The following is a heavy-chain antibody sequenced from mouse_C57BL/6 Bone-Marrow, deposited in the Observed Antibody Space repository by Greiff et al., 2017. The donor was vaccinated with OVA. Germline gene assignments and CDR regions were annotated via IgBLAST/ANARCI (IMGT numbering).Heavy chain of an antibody. CDR3: ARSDYGSSYYFDY. Sequence: VQLQQPGAELVKPGASVKLSCKASGYTFTSYWMHWVKQRPGQGLEWIGMIHPNSGSTNYNEKFKSKATLTVDTSSSTAYMQLSSLTSEDSAVYYCARSDYGSSYYFDYWGQGTTLTVSS. V-gene: IGHV1-64*01. D-gene: IGHD1-1*01. J-gene: IGHJ2*01. CDR2: IHPNSGST. CDR1: GYTFTSYW.